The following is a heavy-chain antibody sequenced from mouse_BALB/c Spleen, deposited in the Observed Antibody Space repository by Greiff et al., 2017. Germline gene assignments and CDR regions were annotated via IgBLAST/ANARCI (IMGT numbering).Heavy chain of an antibody. Sequence: VQLQQSGAELVKPGASVKLSCTASGFNIKDTYMHWVKQRPEQGLEWIGRIDPANGNTKYDPKFQGKATITAATSSNTAYLQLSSLTSEDTAVYYCAETYYRPYFDYWGQGTTLTVSS. CDR2: IDPANGNT. D-gene: IGHD2-14*01. CDR1: GFNIKDTY. V-gene: IGHV14-3*02. CDR3: AETYYRPYFDY. J-gene: IGHJ2*01.